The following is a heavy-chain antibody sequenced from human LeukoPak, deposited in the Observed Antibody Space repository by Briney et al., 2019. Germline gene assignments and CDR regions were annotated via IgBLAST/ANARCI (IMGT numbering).Heavy chain of an antibody. V-gene: IGHV4-39*01. CDR1: GGSISSSSYY. Sequence: SETLSLTCTVSGGSISSSSYYWGWIRQPPGKGLEWIGSIYYSGSTYYNPSLMSRVTISVDTSKNQFSLKLSSVTAADTAVYYCAREGFGESYYRTYYYYGMDVWGQGTTVTVSS. D-gene: IGHD3-10*01. J-gene: IGHJ6*02. CDR2: IYYSGST. CDR3: AREGFGESYYRTYYYYGMDV.